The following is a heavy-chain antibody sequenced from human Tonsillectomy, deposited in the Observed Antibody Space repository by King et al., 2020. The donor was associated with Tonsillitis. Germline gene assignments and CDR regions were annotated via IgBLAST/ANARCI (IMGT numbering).Heavy chain of an antibody. CDR2: IDPSDSYT. D-gene: IGHD2-15*01. CDR1: GYSFTSYW. CDR3: AGAPFGVEVVAASFDD. V-gene: IGHV5-10-1*03. Sequence: QLVQSGAEVKKPGESLRISCKGSGYSFTSYWITWVRQMPGKGLEWMGRIDPSDSYTNYSPSFQGHVTISADKSISTAYLQWSSLKASDTAMYYCAGAPFGVEVVAASFDDWGQATLVTVSS. J-gene: IGHJ4*02.